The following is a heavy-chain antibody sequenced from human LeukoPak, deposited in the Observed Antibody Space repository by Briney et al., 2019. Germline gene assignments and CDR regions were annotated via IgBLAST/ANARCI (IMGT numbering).Heavy chain of an antibody. V-gene: IGHV4-39*01. D-gene: IGHD6-13*01. CDR2: IYYSGST. CDR3: ATQQLMDYFDY. J-gene: IGHJ4*02. Sequence: NPSETLSLTCTVSGGSISSSSYHWGWIRQPPGKGLEWIGSIYYSGSTYYNPSLKSRVTISVDTSKNQFSLKLSSVTAADTAVYYCATQQLMDYFDYWGQGTLVTVSS. CDR1: GGSISSSSYH.